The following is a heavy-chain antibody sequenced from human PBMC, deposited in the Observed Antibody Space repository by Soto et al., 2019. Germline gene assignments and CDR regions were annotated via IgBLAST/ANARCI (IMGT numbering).Heavy chain of an antibody. CDR1: GYTFTSYY. Sequence: QVQLVQSGAEVKKPGASVKVSCKASGYTFTSYYMHWVRQAPGQGLEWMGIINPSGGSTSYAQKFQGRVTMTRDTSTSTVYMELRSLRSEDTAVYYCARVPNHCTNGVCYRWFDPWGQGTLVTVSS. CDR3: ARVPNHCTNGVCYRWFDP. V-gene: IGHV1-46*01. J-gene: IGHJ5*02. CDR2: INPSGGST. D-gene: IGHD2-8*01.